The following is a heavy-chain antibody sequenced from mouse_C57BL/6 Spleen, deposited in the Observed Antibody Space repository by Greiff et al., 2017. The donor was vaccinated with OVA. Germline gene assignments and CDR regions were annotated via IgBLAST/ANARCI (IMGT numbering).Heavy chain of an antibody. D-gene: IGHD1-1*01. J-gene: IGHJ2*01. V-gene: IGHV3-6*01. Sequence: VQLKESGPGLVKPSQSLSLTCSVTGYSITSGYYWNWIRQFPGNKLEWLGYISYDGSNNYNPSLKNRISITRDTSKNQFFLTLNYLTTEDTATYDSAREVASYYGYIDDWGQGTTLTVSS. CDR3: AREVASYYGYIDD. CDR1: GYSITSGYY. CDR2: ISYDGSN.